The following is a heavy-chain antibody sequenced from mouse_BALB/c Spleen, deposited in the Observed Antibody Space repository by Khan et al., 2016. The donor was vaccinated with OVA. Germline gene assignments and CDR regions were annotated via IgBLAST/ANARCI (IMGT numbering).Heavy chain of an antibody. D-gene: IGHD1-1*01. V-gene: IGHV5-17*02. CDR2: ISGDSSTI. CDR3: ATSYYYGYYFDY. CDR1: GFTFSSYG. Sequence: EVELVESGGGLVQPGGSRKLSCAASGFTFSSYGMHWVRQAPEKGLEWVAYISGDSSTIYYTDTAKGRFTISRDNPKNTLSLQMTSLMSEDTAMYYCATSYYYGYYFDYWGPGTTLTVSS. J-gene: IGHJ2*01.